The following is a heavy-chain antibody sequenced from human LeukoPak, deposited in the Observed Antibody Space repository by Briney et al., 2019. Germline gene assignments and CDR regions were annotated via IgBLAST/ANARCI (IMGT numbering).Heavy chain of an antibody. CDR1: GFTFSSYA. CDR3: AKDGLAYYDPGKI. Sequence: QPGGSLRLSCAASGFTFSSYAMSWVRQAPGKGLEWVSAISGSGGSTYYADSVKGRFTIYRDNSKNTLYLQMNSLRAEDTAVYYCAKDGLAYYDPGKIWGQGTLVTVSS. V-gene: IGHV3-23*01. CDR2: ISGSGGST. J-gene: IGHJ4*02. D-gene: IGHD3-3*01.